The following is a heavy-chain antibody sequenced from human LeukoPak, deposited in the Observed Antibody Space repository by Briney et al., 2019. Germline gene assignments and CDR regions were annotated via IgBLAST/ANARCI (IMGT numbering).Heavy chain of an antibody. CDR3: ARDDYDSGSWGIDY. CDR1: GFTFSSYG. CDR2: IRYDGSNE. D-gene: IGHD3-10*01. V-gene: IGHV3-30*02. J-gene: IGHJ4*02. Sequence: GGSLRLSCAASGFTFSSYGMSWVRQAPGKGLEWVAFIRYDGSNENYADSVKGRVTVSRDNSRNTLYLQMNSLRVEDTAVYYCARDDYDSGSWGIDYWGQGTLVTVSS.